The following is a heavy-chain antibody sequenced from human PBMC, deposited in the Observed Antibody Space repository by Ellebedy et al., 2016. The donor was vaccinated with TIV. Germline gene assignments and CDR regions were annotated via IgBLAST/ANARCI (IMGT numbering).Heavy chain of an antibody. Sequence: SETLSLTXTVSGGSIRSKFWSWIRQPPGKGLEWIGYIYYVGSTNYNPSLKSRVTISVDKSKNQFSLRLSSVTAADTAVYYCARHPMIEPIYFDSWGQGILVTVTS. CDR1: GGSIRSKF. V-gene: IGHV4-59*08. CDR3: ARHPMIEPIYFDS. J-gene: IGHJ4*02. D-gene: IGHD1-14*01. CDR2: IYYVGST.